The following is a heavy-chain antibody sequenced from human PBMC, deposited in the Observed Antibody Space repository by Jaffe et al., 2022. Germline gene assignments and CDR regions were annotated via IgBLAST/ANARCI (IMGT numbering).Heavy chain of an antibody. Sequence: QVQLVQSGAEVKKPGSSVKVSCKASGGTFSSYTISWVRQAPGQGLEWMGRIIPILGIANYAQKFQGRVTITADKSTSTAYMELSSLRSEDTAVYYCASSPDTAMVNGWFDPWGQGTLVTVSS. D-gene: IGHD5-18*01. V-gene: IGHV1-69*02. J-gene: IGHJ5*02. CDR3: ASSPDTAMVNGWFDP. CDR2: IIPILGIA. CDR1: GGTFSSYT.